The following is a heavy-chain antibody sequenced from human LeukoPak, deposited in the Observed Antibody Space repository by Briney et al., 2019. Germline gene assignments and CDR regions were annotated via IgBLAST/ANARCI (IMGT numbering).Heavy chain of an antibody. CDR1: GGSFSGYY. Sequence: SETLSLTCAVYGGSFSGYYWSWIRQPPGKGLEWIGEINHSGSTNYNPSLKSRVTISVDTSKNQFSLKLSSVTAAGTAVYYCAREGYSYDSSGYSNYWGQGTLVTVSS. J-gene: IGHJ4*02. V-gene: IGHV4-34*01. CDR2: INHSGST. CDR3: AREGYSYDSSGYSNY. D-gene: IGHD3-22*01.